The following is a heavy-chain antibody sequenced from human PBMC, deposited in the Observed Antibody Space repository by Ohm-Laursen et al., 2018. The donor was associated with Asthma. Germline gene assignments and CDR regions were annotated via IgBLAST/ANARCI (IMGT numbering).Heavy chain of an antibody. V-gene: IGHV3-30*18. CDR3: VKGPPRYYDSSGYPAY. D-gene: IGHD3-22*01. Sequence: SLRLSCAAPGFTFSSYGMHWVRQAPGKGLEWVAVISYDGSNKYYADSVKGRFTISRDNSKNTLYLQMNSLRAEDTAVYYCVKGPPRYYDSSGYPAYWGQGTLATVSS. CDR1: GFTFSSYG. CDR2: ISYDGSNK. J-gene: IGHJ4*02.